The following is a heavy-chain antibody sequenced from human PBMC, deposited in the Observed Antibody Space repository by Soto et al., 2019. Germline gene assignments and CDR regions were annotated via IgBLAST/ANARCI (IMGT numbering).Heavy chain of an antibody. Sequence: SETLSLTCTVSGGSISSSSYYWGWIRQPPGKGLEWIGCIYYSGSTYYNPSLKSRVTISVDTSKNQFSLKLSSVTAADTAVYYCARHGGYGTLFDYWGQGTLVTVSS. CDR3: ARHGGYGTLFDY. D-gene: IGHD5-12*01. CDR2: IYYSGST. V-gene: IGHV4-39*01. J-gene: IGHJ4*02. CDR1: GGSISSSSYY.